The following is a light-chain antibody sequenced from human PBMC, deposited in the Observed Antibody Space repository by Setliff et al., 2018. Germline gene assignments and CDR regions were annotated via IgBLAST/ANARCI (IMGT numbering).Light chain of an antibody. CDR3: QSYDSSLSAYV. V-gene: IGLV1-40*01. Sequence: QSALAQPPSVSGAPGQRVTISCAGRSSNIGTGYDVHWYQQLPGTAPKLLSYGNNIRPSGVPDRFSGSQSGTSASLAITGLHSEDEADYYCQSYDSSLSAYVFGTGTKVTVL. CDR1: SSNIGTGYD. CDR2: GNN. J-gene: IGLJ1*01.